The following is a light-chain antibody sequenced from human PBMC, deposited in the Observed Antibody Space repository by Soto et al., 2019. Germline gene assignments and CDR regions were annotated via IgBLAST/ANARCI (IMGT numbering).Light chain of an antibody. CDR3: QQYNTYST. Sequence: DIQMTQSPSTLSASVVDRVTITCLASQSISRWLAWYQQKPGKAPQALIYDASSLKSGVPSRFSGNGSGTEFTLTISSLQPDDFATYYCQQYNTYSTFGQGTRLDIK. J-gene: IGKJ5*01. CDR2: DAS. V-gene: IGKV1-5*01. CDR1: QSISRW.